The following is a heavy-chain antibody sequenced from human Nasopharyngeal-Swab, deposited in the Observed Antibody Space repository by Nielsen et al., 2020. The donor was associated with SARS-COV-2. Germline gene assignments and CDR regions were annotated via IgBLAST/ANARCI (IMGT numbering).Heavy chain of an antibody. Sequence: GSLRLSCAASGFTFSSYAIHWVRQAPGKGLEWVAVISYDGSNKYYADSVKGRFTISRDNSKNTLYLQMNSLRAEDTAVYYCAREGDIVVVQDAFDIWGQGAMVTVSS. CDR3: AREGDIVVVQDAFDI. CDR1: GFTFSSYA. CDR2: ISYDGSNK. J-gene: IGHJ3*02. D-gene: IGHD2-2*01. V-gene: IGHV3-30*04.